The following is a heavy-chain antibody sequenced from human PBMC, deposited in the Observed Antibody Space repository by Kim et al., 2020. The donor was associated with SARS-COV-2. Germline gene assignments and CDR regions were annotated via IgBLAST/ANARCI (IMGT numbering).Heavy chain of an antibody. CDR1: GGTFSSYA. J-gene: IGHJ4*02. D-gene: IGHD1-26*01. CDR2: IIPILGIA. Sequence: SVKVSCKASGGTFSSYAISWVRQAPGQGLEWMGRIIPILGIANYAQKFQGRVTITADKSTSTAYMELSSLRSEDTAVYYCARAHGGYSGSYWGQGTLVTVSS. V-gene: IGHV1-69*04. CDR3: ARAHGGYSGSY.